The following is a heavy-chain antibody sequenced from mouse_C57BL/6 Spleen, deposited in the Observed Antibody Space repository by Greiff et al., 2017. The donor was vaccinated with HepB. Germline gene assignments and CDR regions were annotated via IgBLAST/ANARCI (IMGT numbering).Heavy chain of an antibody. J-gene: IGHJ2*01. V-gene: IGHV1-52*01. CDR3: AREITTVVARSFDY. CDR1: GYTFTSYW. CDR2: IDPSDSET. D-gene: IGHD1-1*01. Sequence: VQLQQPGAELVRPGSSVKLSCKASGYTFTSYWMHWVKQRPIQGLEWIGNIDPSDSETHYNQKFKDKATLTVDKSSSTAYMQLSSLTSEDSAVYYCAREITTVVARSFDYWGQGTTLTVSS.